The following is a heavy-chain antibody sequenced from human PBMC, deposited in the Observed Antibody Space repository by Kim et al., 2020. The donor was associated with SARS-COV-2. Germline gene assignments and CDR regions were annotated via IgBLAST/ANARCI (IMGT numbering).Heavy chain of an antibody. V-gene: IGHV3-66*01. CDR1: GFTVSSNY. J-gene: IGHJ6*03. CDR3: ARDSYYDFWSGYGDYYYYYMDV. CDR2: IYSGGST. Sequence: GGSLRLSCAASGFTVSSNYMSWVRQAPGKGLEWVSVIYSGGSTYYADSVKGSFTTSRDNSKNTRYLQMNSLRAEDTAGYYCARDSYYDFWSGYGDYYYYYMDVWGKGTTVTVSS. D-gene: IGHD3-3*01.